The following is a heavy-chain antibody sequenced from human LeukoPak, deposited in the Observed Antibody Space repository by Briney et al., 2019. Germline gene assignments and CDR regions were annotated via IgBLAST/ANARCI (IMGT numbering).Heavy chain of an antibody. CDR1: GGSISSGGYY. V-gene: IGHV4-30-2*01. CDR3: ARETVVVVAATAYYFDY. D-gene: IGHD2-15*01. CDR2: IYHSGST. J-gene: IGHJ4*02. Sequence: SETLSLTCTVSGGSISSGGYYWSWIRQPPGKGLEWIGYIYHSGSTYYNPSLKSRVTISVDRSKNQFSLKLSSVTAADTAAYYCARETVVVVAATAYYFDYWGQGTLVTVSS.